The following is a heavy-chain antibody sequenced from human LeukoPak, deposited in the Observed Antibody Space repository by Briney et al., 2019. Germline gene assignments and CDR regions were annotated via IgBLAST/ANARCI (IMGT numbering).Heavy chain of an antibody. D-gene: IGHD6-19*01. CDR2: IWYDGRTK. V-gene: IGHV3-33*01. Sequence: GGSLRLSCEVSGFIFSNYGMHWVRQAPGKGLEWVALIWYDGRTKFHADSVRGRFTISRDNSANTLYLQMSSLRVEDTAVYYCAREWGRIAVAGGPGYWGQGALVTVSS. CDR1: GFIFSNYG. CDR3: AREWGRIAVAGGPGY. J-gene: IGHJ4*02.